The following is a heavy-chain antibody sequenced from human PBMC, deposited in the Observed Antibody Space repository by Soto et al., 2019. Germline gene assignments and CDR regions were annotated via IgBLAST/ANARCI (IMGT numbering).Heavy chain of an antibody. J-gene: IGHJ6*02. Sequence: EVQLVESGGGLVQPGRSLRLSCAASGFTFDDFAMHGVRQAPGKGLEWVSGVDWNSGSTAYADSVKGRFTISRDNARNSLYLQMNSLRAEDTALYYCVKGRGSYEVKFGMDVWGQGTTVTVSS. CDR1: GFTFDDFA. CDR2: VDWNSGST. CDR3: VKGRGSYEVKFGMDV. D-gene: IGHD6-25*01. V-gene: IGHV3-9*01.